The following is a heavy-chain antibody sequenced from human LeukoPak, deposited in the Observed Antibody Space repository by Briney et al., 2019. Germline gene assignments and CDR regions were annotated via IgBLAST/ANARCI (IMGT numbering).Heavy chain of an antibody. CDR2: ISYDGTTK. CDR1: GFTFTNYP. D-gene: IGHD3-22*01. J-gene: IGHJ3*02. V-gene: IGHV3-30*04. Sequence: GGSLGLSCAASGFTFTNYPVHWVRQAPGKGLEWVTVISYDGTTKYYADSVKGRFTISRDNAKNSLYLQMNSLRAEDTAVYYCARDHHRRLYDSQARDTFDIWGQGTMVTVSS. CDR3: ARDHHRRLYDSQARDTFDI.